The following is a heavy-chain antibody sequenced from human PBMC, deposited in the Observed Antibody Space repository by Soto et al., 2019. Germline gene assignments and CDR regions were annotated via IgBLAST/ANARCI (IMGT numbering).Heavy chain of an antibody. CDR2: INPNSGDT. Sequence: ASVKVSCKASGYTFTGYYTHWVRQAPGQGLEWMGWINPNSGDTNFAQKFQGRVTMTRDTSISTAYMELSRLRSDDTAVYYCARDDCSGGSCEALDYWGQGTPVTVSS. D-gene: IGHD2-15*01. J-gene: IGHJ4*02. V-gene: IGHV1-2*02. CDR1: GYTFTGYY. CDR3: ARDDCSGGSCEALDY.